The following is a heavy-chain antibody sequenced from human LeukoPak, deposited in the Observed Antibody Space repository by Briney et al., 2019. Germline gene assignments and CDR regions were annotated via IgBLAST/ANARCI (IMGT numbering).Heavy chain of an antibody. CDR3: ARTRVQYYYGSGSYYPYYMDV. Sequence: GGSLRLSCAASGFTFSSYSMNWVRQAPGKGLEWISSINSSSSYIYYADSVKGRFTISRDNAKNSLYLQMNSLRAEDTAVYYCARTRVQYYYGSGSYYPYYMDVWGKGTTVTISS. CDR2: INSSSSYI. D-gene: IGHD3-10*01. V-gene: IGHV3-21*01. CDR1: GFTFSSYS. J-gene: IGHJ6*03.